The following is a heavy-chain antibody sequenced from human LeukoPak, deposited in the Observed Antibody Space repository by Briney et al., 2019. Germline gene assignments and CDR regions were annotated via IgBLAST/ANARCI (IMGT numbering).Heavy chain of an antibody. D-gene: IGHD3-9*01. V-gene: IGHV1-8*02. CDR1: GYTFTSYD. Sequence: ASVKVSCKASGYTFTSYDINWVRQATGQGLEWMGWMNPNSGNTGYAQKFQGWVTMTRDTSISTAYMELSRLRSDDTAVYYCARGGNYDILTALGYWGQGTLVTVSS. CDR2: MNPNSGNT. J-gene: IGHJ4*02. CDR3: ARGGNYDILTALGY.